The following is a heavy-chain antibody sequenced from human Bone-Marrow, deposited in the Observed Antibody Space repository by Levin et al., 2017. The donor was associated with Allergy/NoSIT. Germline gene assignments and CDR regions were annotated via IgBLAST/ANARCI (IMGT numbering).Heavy chain of an antibody. CDR2: ISYDGSNQ. CDR1: GSTFSSYD. D-gene: IGHD3-3*01. J-gene: IGHJ4*02. CDR3: ARDPVINYDFWSGLGFDY. Sequence: GESLKISCTVSGSTFSSYDFHWVRQAPGKGLEWVAVISYDGSNQYYVDSVKGRFTISRDNSKNTVYLQMNNLRPEDTAVYYCARDPVINYDFWSGLGFDYWGQGTLVTVSS. V-gene: IGHV3-30*01.